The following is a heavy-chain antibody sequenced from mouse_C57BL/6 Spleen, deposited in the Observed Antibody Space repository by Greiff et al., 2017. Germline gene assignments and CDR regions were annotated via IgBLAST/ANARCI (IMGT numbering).Heavy chain of an antibody. CDR1: GYTFTSYW. CDR2: IDPSDSET. Sequence: LQQPGAELVRPGSSVKLSCKASGYTFTSYWMHWVKQRPIQGLEWIGNIDPSDSETHYNQKFKDKATLTVDKSSSTAYMQLSSLTSEDSAVYYCARWGSYWYFDVWGTGTTVTVSS. J-gene: IGHJ1*03. D-gene: IGHD1-1*01. V-gene: IGHV1-52*01. CDR3: ARWGSYWYFDV.